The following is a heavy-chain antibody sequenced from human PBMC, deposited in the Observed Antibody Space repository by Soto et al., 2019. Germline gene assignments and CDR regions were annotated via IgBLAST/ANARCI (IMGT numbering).Heavy chain of an antibody. D-gene: IGHD3-10*01. V-gene: IGHV3-23*01. Sequence: VGSLRLSCEASGFIFSDHAMSWVRQAPGKGLEWVSAISGNGIATYYADSVKGRFTISRDNSKNTLYLQMNRLRADDTAVYYCARDAISMVRGNNNWFDPCGQGTLVTVSS. J-gene: IGHJ5*02. CDR1: GFIFSDHA. CDR2: ISGNGIAT. CDR3: ARDAISMVRGNNNWFDP.